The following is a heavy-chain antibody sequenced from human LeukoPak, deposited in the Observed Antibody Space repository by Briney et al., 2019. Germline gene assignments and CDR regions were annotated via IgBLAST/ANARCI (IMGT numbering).Heavy chain of an antibody. D-gene: IGHD6-19*01. CDR1: GGSFSGYY. Sequence: PSETLSLTCAVYGGSFSGYYWSWIRQPPGKGLEWIGEINHSGSTNYNPSLKSRVTISVDTSKNQFSLKLSSVTAADTAVYYCARPQAGDWFDPWGQGTLVTVSS. CDR3: ARPQAGDWFDP. V-gene: IGHV4-34*01. CDR2: INHSGST. J-gene: IGHJ5*02.